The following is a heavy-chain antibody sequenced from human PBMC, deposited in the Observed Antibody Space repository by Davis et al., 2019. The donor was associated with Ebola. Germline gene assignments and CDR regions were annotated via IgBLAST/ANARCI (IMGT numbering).Heavy chain of an antibody. CDR3: AKLNTVTTWPVVGY. D-gene: IGHD4-11*01. Sequence: PGGSLRLSCLVSGFTVSSNYMSWVRQAPGKGLEWVSAISGSGGSTYYADSVKGRFTISRDNSKNTLYLQMNSLKAEDTAVYYCAKLNTVTTWPVVGYWGQGTLVTVSS. CDR2: ISGSGGST. J-gene: IGHJ4*02. V-gene: IGHV3-23*01. CDR1: GFTVSSNY.